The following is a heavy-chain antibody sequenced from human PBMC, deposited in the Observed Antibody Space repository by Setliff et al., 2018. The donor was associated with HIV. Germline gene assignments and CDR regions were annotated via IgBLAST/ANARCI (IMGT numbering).Heavy chain of an antibody. V-gene: IGHV4-59*11. D-gene: IGHD2-2*01. CDR2: IYFTGIT. CDR1: GGSINSHY. CDR3: ARGGYSSKWYSWFDP. Sequence: PSETLSLTCTVSGGSINSHYWSWIRQPPGKGLEYIGYIYFTGITTYNPSLQSRVTISIDTTKKQLFLRVRSVTAADTAVHYCARGGYSSKWYSWFDPWGQGTLVTVSS. J-gene: IGHJ5*01.